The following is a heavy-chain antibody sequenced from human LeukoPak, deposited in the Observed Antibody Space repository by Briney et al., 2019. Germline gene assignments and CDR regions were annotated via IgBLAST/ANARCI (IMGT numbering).Heavy chain of an antibody. Sequence: PGGSLRLSCAASGFTFSDYYMSWIRQAPGKGLEWVSAISGSGGSTYYADSVKGRFTISRDNSKNTLYLQMSSLRAEDTAVYYCAKAESPFGELLFFDYWGQGTLVTVSS. CDR1: GFTFSDYY. CDR3: AKAESPFGELLFFDY. D-gene: IGHD3-10*01. V-gene: IGHV3-23*01. CDR2: ISGSGGST. J-gene: IGHJ4*02.